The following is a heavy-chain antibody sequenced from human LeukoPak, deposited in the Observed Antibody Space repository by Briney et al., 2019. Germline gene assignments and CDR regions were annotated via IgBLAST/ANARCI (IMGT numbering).Heavy chain of an antibody. CDR1: GFTFSSFG. V-gene: IGHV3-48*02. CDR2: ISDSSSLT. Sequence: GGSLRLSCAASGFTFSSFGMNWVRQAPGKGLGWVSYISDSSSLTDYADSVKGRFTISRDNAKNSLSLQLNSLGDEDTAVYFCAKVIRGGYGMDVWGQGTTVTVSS. CDR3: AKVIRGGYGMDV. D-gene: IGHD3-10*01. J-gene: IGHJ6*02.